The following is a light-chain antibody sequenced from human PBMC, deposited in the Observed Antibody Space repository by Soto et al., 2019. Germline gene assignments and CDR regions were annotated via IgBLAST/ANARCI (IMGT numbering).Light chain of an antibody. V-gene: IGLV1-47*01. CDR1: SSNIGSNY. Sequence: QSVLTQPPSASGTPGQRVTISCSGSSSNIGSNYVYWYQHLPGTAPKLLIYRNNQRPSGVPDRFSGSKSGTSASLAISGLRSEDEADYYCAPWDDSLGAHVLFGGGTKLTVL. CDR3: APWDDSLGAHVL. CDR2: RNN. J-gene: IGLJ2*01.